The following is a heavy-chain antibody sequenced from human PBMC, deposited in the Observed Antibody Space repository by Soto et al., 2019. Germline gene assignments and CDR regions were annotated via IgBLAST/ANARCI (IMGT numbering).Heavy chain of an antibody. CDR1: GGNVISSSYY. V-gene: IGHV4-39*01. CDR3: GRLEGLATISYYFDY. CDR2: VYYSGST. D-gene: IGHD3-9*01. Sequence: SVTLSLTCTVAGGNVISSSYYWGWNRQPPGKGLEWIGSVYYSGSTYYNPSLESRVTISVDKSKNQFSLKLMSLSAADTAVYYCGRLEGLATISYYFDYWGQGALVTVSS. J-gene: IGHJ4*02.